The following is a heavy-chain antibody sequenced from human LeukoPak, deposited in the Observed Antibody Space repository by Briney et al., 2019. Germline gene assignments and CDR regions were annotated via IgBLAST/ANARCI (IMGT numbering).Heavy chain of an antibody. V-gene: IGHV3-30*02. Sequence: GGSLRLSCATSAFSFNTYGMHWVRQAPGKGLQWVAFIRYNGNDQYYADSVKGRFTISRDNSKNTVFLQMNSLRIEGTAMYYCAKAFIHYGWGRPNSMDAGGEGPRSSSP. J-gene: IGHJ6*03. CDR2: IRYNGNDQ. CDR3: AKAFIHYGWGRPNSMDA. D-gene: IGHD3-10*01. CDR1: AFSFNTYG.